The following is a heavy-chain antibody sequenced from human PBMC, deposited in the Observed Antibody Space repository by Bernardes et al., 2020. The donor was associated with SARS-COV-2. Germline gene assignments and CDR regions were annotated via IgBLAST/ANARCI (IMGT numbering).Heavy chain of an antibody. D-gene: IGHD2-2*01. V-gene: IGHV4-34*01. Sequence: TLSLTCAVYGGSFSGYYWSWIRQPPGKGLEWIGEINHSGSTNYNPSLKSRVTISVDTSKNQFSLKLSSVTAADTAVYYCARGRLCSSTSGNVDYWGQGTLVTVSS. CDR2: INHSGST. CDR3: ARGRLCSSTSGNVDY. CDR1: GGSFSGYY. J-gene: IGHJ4*02.